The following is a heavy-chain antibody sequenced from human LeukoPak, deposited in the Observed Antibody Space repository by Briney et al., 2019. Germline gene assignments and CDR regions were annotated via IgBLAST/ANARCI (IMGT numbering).Heavy chain of an antibody. CDR3: AKDAPPYYGDPKNYFDY. Sequence: PGGSLRLSCAASGFSVGTNYMTWVRQAPGKGLEWVSYISSSGSTIYYADSVKGRFTISRDNAKNSLYLQMNSLRAEDTAVYYCAKDAPPYYGDPKNYFDYWGQGTLVTVSS. V-gene: IGHV3-48*04. D-gene: IGHD4-17*01. CDR1: GFSVGTNY. J-gene: IGHJ4*02. CDR2: ISSSGSTI.